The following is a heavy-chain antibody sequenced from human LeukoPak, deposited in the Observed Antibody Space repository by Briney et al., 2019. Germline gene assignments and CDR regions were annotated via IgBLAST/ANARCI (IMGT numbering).Heavy chain of an antibody. D-gene: IGHD1/OR15-1a*01. CDR1: AFTFSNYW. Sequence: GGSLRLSCAASAFTFSNYWMHWVRQAPGKGLVWVSRLNTDGSSTSYADSVKGRFTISRDNAKNTLYLQMNSLRAEDTAVYYCARSTQQSYYYYGMDVWGQGTTVTVSS. J-gene: IGHJ6*02. CDR2: LNTDGSST. V-gene: IGHV3-74*01. CDR3: ARSTQQSYYYYGMDV.